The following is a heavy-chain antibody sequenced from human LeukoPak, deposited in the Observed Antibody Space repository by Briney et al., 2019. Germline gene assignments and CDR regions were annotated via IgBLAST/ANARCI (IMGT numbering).Heavy chain of an antibody. CDR3: ARCHSPLGARHDSWYFDL. CDR1: GYTFNRFY. CDR2: IIPILGIA. J-gene: IGHJ2*01. V-gene: IGHV1-69*02. Sequence: GASVKVSCKASGYTFNRFYIHWVRQAPGQGLEWMGRIIPILGIANYAQKFQGRVTITADKSTSTAYMELSSLRSEDTAVYYCARCHSPLGARHDSWYFDLWGRGTLVTVSS. D-gene: IGHD1-26*01.